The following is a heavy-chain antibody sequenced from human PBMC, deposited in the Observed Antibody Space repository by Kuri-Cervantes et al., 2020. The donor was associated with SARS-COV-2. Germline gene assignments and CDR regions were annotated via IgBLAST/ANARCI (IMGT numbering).Heavy chain of an antibody. J-gene: IGHJ4*02. D-gene: IGHD6-19*01. V-gene: IGHV4-34*01. Sequence: GSLRLSCAVYGGSFSGYYWSWIRQPPGKGLAWIGEINHSGSTNYNPSLKSRVTISVDTSKNQFSLKLSSVTAADTAVYYCASGYSSGPYDYWGQGTLVTVSS. CDR1: GGSFSGYY. CDR3: ASGYSSGPYDY. CDR2: INHSGST.